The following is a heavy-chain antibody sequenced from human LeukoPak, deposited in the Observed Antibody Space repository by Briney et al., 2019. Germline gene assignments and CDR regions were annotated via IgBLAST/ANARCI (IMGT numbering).Heavy chain of an antibody. D-gene: IGHD3-10*01. CDR3: ARDPDIYGSGSFLFDY. CDR1: GFTFSSYA. V-gene: IGHV3-30*04. CDR2: ISYDGSNK. Sequence: GGSLRLSCAASGFTFSSYAMHWVRQAPGKGLELVAVISYDGSNKYYADSEKGRFTISRDNSKNTLYLQMNSLRAEDTAVYYCARDPDIYGSGSFLFDYWGQGTLVTVSS. J-gene: IGHJ4*02.